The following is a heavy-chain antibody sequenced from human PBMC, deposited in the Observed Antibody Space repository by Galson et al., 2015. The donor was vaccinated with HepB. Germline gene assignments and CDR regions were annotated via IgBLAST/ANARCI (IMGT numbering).Heavy chain of an antibody. Sequence: SVKVSCKASGGTFSSYGFSWVRQAPGQGLEWMGGIIPIFGKPNYSQKFQGRVMITADESTSTAYMELSSLRSEDTAVYYCARSYGPGSHYPYNWFDFWGQGTLVTVSS. J-gene: IGHJ5*01. D-gene: IGHD3-10*01. CDR3: ARSYGPGSHYPYNWFDF. CDR1: GGTFSSYG. V-gene: IGHV1-69*13. CDR2: IIPIFGKP.